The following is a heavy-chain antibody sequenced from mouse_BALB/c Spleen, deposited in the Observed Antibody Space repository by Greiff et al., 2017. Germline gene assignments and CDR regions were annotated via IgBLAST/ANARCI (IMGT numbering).Heavy chain of an antibody. CDR3: AREYRYDEESAWFAY. V-gene: IGHV1-87*01. Sequence: QVQLQQSGAELARPGASVKLSCKASGYTFTSYWMQWVKQRPGQGLEWIGAIYPGDGDTRYTQKFKGKATLTADKSSSTAYMQLSSLASEDSAVYYCAREYRYDEESAWFAYWGQGTLVTVSA. CDR2: IYPGDGDT. D-gene: IGHD2-14*01. CDR1: GYTFTSYW. J-gene: IGHJ3*01.